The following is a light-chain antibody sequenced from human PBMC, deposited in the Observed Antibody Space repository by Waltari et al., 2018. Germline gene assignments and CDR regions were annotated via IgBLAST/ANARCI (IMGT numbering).Light chain of an antibody. CDR3: YSTDGGGTHNGV. Sequence: SYELTQPPSVSVSPGQTARITCSGSALPRKYAFWYQQKSGQAPVLVIYEETKRPSGIPERFSGSTSGTTNALTIIGAQVEDDADYYCYSTDGGGTHNGVFGGGTKLTVL. CDR1: ALPRKY. J-gene: IGLJ3*02. V-gene: IGLV3-10*01. CDR2: EET.